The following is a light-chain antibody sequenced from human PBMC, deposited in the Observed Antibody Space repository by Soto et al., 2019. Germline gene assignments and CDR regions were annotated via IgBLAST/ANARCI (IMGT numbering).Light chain of an antibody. J-gene: IGKJ2*01. V-gene: IGKV1-39*01. CDR2: AAS. CDR1: QTIGTF. Sequence: DIQMTQSPSSLSASVRDRVTMTCRASQTIGTFLNWYQQRPGKAPKLLISAASSLQGGVPSRFSGSGSGSHFTLTITRRQLEDFATYYCQQTYSPSYSFGQGTKLQF. CDR3: QQTYSPSYS.